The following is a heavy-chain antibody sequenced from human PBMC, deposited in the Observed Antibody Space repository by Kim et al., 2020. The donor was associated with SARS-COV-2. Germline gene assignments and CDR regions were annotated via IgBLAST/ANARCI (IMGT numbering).Heavy chain of an antibody. Sequence: GGSLRLSCVASGFTFSSYDLHWVRQVTGKGLEWVSAIGTAGDTHYPDSVKGRFTISRENAKSSLFLQMNSLRAGDTAVYYCARRNLPGGLDVWGQGTTVTVSS. CDR1: GFTFSSYD. CDR3: ARRNLPGGLDV. J-gene: IGHJ6*02. CDR2: IGTAGDT. V-gene: IGHV3-13*01.